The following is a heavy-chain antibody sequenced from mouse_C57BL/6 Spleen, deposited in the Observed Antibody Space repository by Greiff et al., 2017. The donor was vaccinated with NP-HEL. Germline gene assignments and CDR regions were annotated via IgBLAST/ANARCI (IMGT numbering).Heavy chain of an antibody. Sequence: EVQLQESGGGLVQPGGSMKLSCAASGFTFSDAWMDWVRQSPEKGLEWVAEIRNKANNHATYYAESVKGRFTISRDDSKSSVYLQMNSLRAEDTGIYYCTRQGTTVVADWYFDVWGTGTTVTVSS. V-gene: IGHV6-6*01. CDR2: IRNKANNHAT. CDR1: GFTFSDAW. CDR3: TRQGTTVVADWYFDV. J-gene: IGHJ1*03. D-gene: IGHD1-1*01.